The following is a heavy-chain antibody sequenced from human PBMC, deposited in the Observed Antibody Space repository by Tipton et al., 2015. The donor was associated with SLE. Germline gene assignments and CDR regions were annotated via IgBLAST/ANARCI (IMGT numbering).Heavy chain of an antibody. CDR1: GFTFSDYY. CDR2: VSSSGHTI. Sequence: SPRLSCAASGFTFSDYYMTWIRQAPGKGLEWVSYVSSSGHTIYYADSVKGRFTISRDNANNSLYLQMNRLRVEDTAVYYCASPADSSTGDDVFDIWGQGTMVTVSS. J-gene: IGHJ3*02. V-gene: IGHV3-11*01. D-gene: IGHD3-22*01. CDR3: ASPADSSTGDDVFDI.